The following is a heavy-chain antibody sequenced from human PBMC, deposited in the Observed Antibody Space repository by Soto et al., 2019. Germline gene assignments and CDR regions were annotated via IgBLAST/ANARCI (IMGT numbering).Heavy chain of an antibody. CDR2: TSTYNGNT. Sequence: QVQLVQSGPDVKQPGASVKVSCKASGYPFTSYGITWVRQAPGQGLEWMGWTSTYNGNTNFAQNLQGRVIMTTYTSPNTAYMELRSLTSADTAFYYCARSRSCSGSSCYGVQWWGQGTQVSVSS. CDR1: GYPFTSYG. V-gene: IGHV1-18*01. D-gene: IGHD2-2*01. CDR3: ARSRSCSGSSCYGVQW. J-gene: IGHJ4*02.